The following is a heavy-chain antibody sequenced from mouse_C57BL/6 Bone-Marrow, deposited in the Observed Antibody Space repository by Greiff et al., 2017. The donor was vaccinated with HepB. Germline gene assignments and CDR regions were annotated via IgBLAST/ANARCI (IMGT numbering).Heavy chain of an antibody. J-gene: IGHJ3*01. CDR3: TRRGNCLAWFAY. D-gene: IGHD2-1*01. CDR1: GYTFTDYE. CDR2: IDPETGGT. V-gene: IGHV1-15*01. Sequence: VQLQQSGAELVRPGASVTLSCKASGYTFTDYEMHWVKQTPVHGLEWIGAIDPETGGTAYNQKFKGKAILTADKSSSTASMELRSLTSEDSAVYYCTRRGNCLAWFAYWGQGTLVTVSA.